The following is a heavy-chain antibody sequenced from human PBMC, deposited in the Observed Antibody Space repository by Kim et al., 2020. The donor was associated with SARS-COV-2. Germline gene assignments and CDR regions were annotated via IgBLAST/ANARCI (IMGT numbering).Heavy chain of an antibody. D-gene: IGHD3-10*01. J-gene: IGHJ4*02. CDR3: ATDPAYYGSGHYFDY. V-gene: IGHV3-23*01. Sequence: GGSLRLSCAASGFTFSDYAMSWVRQAPGKGLEWVSAISNSGVNTYYADAVKVRFTISRDSSNNTLYLQMNSPRAKNTAVYECATDPAYYGSGHYFDYWGQGCLVTV. CDR1: GFTFSDYA. CDR2: ISNSGVNT.